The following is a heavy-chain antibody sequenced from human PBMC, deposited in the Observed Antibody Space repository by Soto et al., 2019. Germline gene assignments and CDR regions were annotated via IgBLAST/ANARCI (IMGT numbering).Heavy chain of an antibody. D-gene: IGHD6-13*01. J-gene: IGHJ4*02. CDR1: GFTFSSYS. CDR3: ARGIAAARAALSPDY. CDR2: ISSSSSYI. Sequence: GGSLRLSCAASGFTFSSYSMNWVRQAPGKGLEWVSSISSSSSYIYYADSVKGRFTISRDNAKNSLYLQMTSLRAEDTAVYYCARGIAAARAALSPDYWCQATLVTVSS. V-gene: IGHV3-21*01.